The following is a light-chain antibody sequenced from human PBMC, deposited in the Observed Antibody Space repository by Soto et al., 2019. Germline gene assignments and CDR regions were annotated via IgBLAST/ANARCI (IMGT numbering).Light chain of an antibody. CDR1: QTIFYSSNRKDY. CDR3: QQYSTSPWT. CDR2: WAS. J-gene: IGKJ1*01. V-gene: IGKV4-1*01. Sequence: DIVMTQSPDSLAVSLGERATINCRSSQTIFYSSNRKDYLAWYQQKPGQPPRVLIYWASTRESGVPDRFSGSGSGSDFTLTISNLQAEDVAISSWQQYSTSPWTFGQGTKVEIK.